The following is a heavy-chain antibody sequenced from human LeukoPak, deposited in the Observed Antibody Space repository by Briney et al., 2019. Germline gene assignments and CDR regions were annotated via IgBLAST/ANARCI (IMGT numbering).Heavy chain of an antibody. CDR3: ARDPYQGAFDI. V-gene: IGHV4-31*03. CDR2: IYYGGST. CDR1: GGSISNGDYY. J-gene: IGHJ3*02. Sequence: SETLSLTCTVSGGSISNGDYYWSWVRQHPGKGLEWIGYIYYGGSTYSNPSLKSRVTISVDTSKNQFSLKLSSVTAADTAVYYCARDPYQGAFDIWGQGTLVTVSS.